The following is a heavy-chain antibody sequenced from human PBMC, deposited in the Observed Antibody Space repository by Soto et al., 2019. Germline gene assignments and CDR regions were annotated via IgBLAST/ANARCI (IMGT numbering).Heavy chain of an antibody. Sequence: SVKVSCKTSGGTFNNHAISWVRQAPGQGLEWMGGITPIFGTANYAEKFQGRVTIIADRFTTTGYMELRSLTSEDTAVYYCARGDDFDYYYGVDVWGK. CDR2: ITPIFGTA. J-gene: IGHJ6*04. CDR3: ARGDDFDYYYGVDV. D-gene: IGHD3-16*01. V-gene: IGHV1-69*06. CDR1: GGTFNNHA.